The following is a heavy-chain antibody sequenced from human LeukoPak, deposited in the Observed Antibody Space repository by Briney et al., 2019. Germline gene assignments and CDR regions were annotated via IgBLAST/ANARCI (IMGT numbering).Heavy chain of an antibody. J-gene: IGHJ4*02. D-gene: IGHD3-3*01. V-gene: IGHV4-4*07. CDR2: IHTSGST. CDR1: GGSISSYY. Sequence: PSETLSLTCTVSGGSISSYYWSWIRQPAGKGLEWIGRIHTSGSTNCNPSLKSRVTVSLDTSKNQFSLRLTSVTAADTAVYYCARDTKSYFDYWGQGTLVTVSS. CDR3: ARDTKSYFDY.